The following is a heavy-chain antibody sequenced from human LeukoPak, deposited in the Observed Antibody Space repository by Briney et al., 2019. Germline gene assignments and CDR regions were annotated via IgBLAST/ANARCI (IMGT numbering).Heavy chain of an antibody. D-gene: IGHD2-15*01. CDR3: ARDHSLRHFDC. Sequence: PGGSLRLSCAASGFTFSSYGMHWVRQAPGKGLEWVAVIWYDGSNKYYADSVKGRFTISRDNSKSTLYLQMNSLRAEDTAVYYCARDHSLRHFDCWGQGTLVTVSS. J-gene: IGHJ4*02. CDR1: GFTFSSYG. CDR2: IWYDGSNK. V-gene: IGHV3-33*01.